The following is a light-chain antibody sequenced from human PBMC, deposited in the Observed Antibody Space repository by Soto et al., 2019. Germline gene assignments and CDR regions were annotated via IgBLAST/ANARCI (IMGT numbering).Light chain of an antibody. Sequence: DIQMTQSPSTLSASVGDRVTITCRASQSISSWLAWYQQKPGKAPKLLIYKASSLESGVPSRFSGSGSGTEFTLTISSLQPDDFANDYCQQYNSLYSFVQATKLEIK. J-gene: IGKJ2*01. CDR3: QQYNSLYS. V-gene: IGKV1-5*03. CDR1: QSISSW. CDR2: KAS.